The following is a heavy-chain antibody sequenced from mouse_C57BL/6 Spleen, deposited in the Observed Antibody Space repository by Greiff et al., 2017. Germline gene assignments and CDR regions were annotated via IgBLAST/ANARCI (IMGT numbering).Heavy chain of an antibody. Sequence: VKLLESGAELARPGASVKMSCKASGYTFTSYTMHWVKQRPGQGLEWIGYINPSSGYTKYNQKFKDKATLTADKSSSTAYMQLSSLTSEDSAVYYCARRDGGNGYFDVWGTGTTVTVSS. CDR1: GYTFTSYT. D-gene: IGHD2-1*01. J-gene: IGHJ1*03. CDR3: ARRDGGNGYFDV. CDR2: INPSSGYT. V-gene: IGHV1-4*01.